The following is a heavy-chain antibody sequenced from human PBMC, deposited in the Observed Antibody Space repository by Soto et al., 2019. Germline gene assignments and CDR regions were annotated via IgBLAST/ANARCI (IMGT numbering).Heavy chain of an antibody. J-gene: IGHJ5*02. V-gene: IGHV3-48*02. CDR3: ARDTPQVPQWLPPNPNWFDP. CDR1: GFTFSSYS. D-gene: IGHD5-12*01. CDR2: ISSSSSTI. Sequence: GGSLRLSCAASGFTFSSYSMNWVRQAPGKGLEWVSYISSSSSTIYYADSVKGRFTISRDNAKNSLYLQMNSLRDEDTAVYYCARDTPQVPQWLPPNPNWFDPWGQGTLVTVSS.